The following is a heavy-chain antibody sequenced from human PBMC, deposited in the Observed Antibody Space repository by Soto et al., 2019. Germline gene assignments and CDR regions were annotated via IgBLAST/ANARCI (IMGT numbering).Heavy chain of an antibody. Sequence: EVTLVESGGGLVKPGGSLTLSCVGSGFNFRNAWMGWVRQAPGKGPEWVGRVRSRTEGGAKDYNDALEGRFTSSRDDSKNEVYLEMNSLRYEDTAVYYCRTDPSTVNPFYYCDYGGQGTLVTVSS. V-gene: IGHV3-15*05. CDR3: RTDPSTVNPFYYCDY. D-gene: IGHD4-17*01. J-gene: IGHJ4*02. CDR1: GFNFRNAW. CDR2: VRSRTEGGAK.